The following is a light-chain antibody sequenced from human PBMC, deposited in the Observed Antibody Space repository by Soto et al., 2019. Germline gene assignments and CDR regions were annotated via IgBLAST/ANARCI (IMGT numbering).Light chain of an antibody. CDR1: SSDVGGYNY. Sequence: QSALNQPASVSGSPGQSITISCTGTSSDVGGYNYVSWYQQHPGKAPKLMIYDVSNRPSGVSNRFSGSESGNTASLTISGLQAEDEADYYCCSYTSSSTFVFGSGTKPTVL. CDR3: CSYTSSSTFV. V-gene: IGLV2-14*01. J-gene: IGLJ1*01. CDR2: DVS.